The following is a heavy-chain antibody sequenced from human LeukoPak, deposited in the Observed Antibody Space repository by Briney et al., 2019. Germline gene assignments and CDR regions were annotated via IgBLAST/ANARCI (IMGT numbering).Heavy chain of an antibody. V-gene: IGHV3-23*01. Sequence: GGSLRLSCAASGFTFSGYAMSWVRQAPGKGLEWVSVISGSGGSTYYADSVKGRFTISRDNSKNTLYLQMNSLRAEDTAVYYCAKVRYDSSGYQSPYFDYWGQGILVTVSS. CDR2: ISGSGGST. D-gene: IGHD3-22*01. CDR3: AKVRYDSSGYQSPYFDY. J-gene: IGHJ4*02. CDR1: GFTFSGYA.